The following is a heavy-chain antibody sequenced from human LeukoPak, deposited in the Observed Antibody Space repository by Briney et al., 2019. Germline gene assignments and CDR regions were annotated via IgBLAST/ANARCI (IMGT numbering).Heavy chain of an antibody. D-gene: IGHD6-13*01. CDR2: IYSGGDT. CDR1: GFTVSSNH. V-gene: IGHV3-66*01. Sequence: GGSLRLSCAASGFTVSSNHNHMSWVRQAPGKGLEWVSVIYSGGDTNYADSVKGRFTISRDNSKNTLYLQMNSLRADDTAVYYCASGRAAAKYWGQGTLVTVSS. CDR3: ASGRAAAKY. J-gene: IGHJ4*02.